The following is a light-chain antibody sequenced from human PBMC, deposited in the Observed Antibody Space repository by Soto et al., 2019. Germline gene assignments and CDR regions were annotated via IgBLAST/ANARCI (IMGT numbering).Light chain of an antibody. CDR1: QSVSSTY. CDR3: QQDGSSPPRYT. J-gene: IGKJ2*01. Sequence: EIVLTQSPGTLSLSPGERATLSCRASQSVSSTYLAWYQQKPGQAPRLLIYDASSRATGIPDRFSGSVSGTDFTLTISRLEPEDFEVYYCQQDGSSPPRYTFGQGTKLEIK. V-gene: IGKV3-20*01. CDR2: DAS.